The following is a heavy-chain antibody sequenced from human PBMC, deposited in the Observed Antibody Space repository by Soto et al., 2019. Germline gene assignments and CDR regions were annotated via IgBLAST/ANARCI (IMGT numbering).Heavy chain of an antibody. D-gene: IGHD3-16*01. V-gene: IGHV1-18*04. CDR1: GYTFTSFG. J-gene: IGHJ4*02. CDR2: ISGYNGKT. Sequence: QVQLVQSGAEVKKPGASFKVSCKTSGYTFTSFGVSWVRQAPGQGLEWMGWISGYNGKTKYAQTLQGRVTMTADKSTSTVYMELRVLRSDDTAVYFCARDKMIDDFGLGTYDYWGQGTTVTVTS. CDR3: ARDKMIDDFGLGTYDY.